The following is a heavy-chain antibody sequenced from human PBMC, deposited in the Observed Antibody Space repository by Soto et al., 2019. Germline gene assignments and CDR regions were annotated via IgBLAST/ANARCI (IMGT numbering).Heavy chain of an antibody. CDR2: INAGNGNT. D-gene: IGHD6-6*01. CDR1: GYTFTSYA. J-gene: IGHJ5*02. CDR3: ARDPGSSSSSVNWFDP. V-gene: IGHV1-3*01. Sequence: QVQLVQSGAEVKKPGASVKVSCKASGYTFTSYAMHWVRPAPGQRLEWMGWINAGNGNTKYSQKCQGRVTITRDTSASTAYMERSSLRSEDTAVYYCARDPGSSSSSVNWFDPWGQGTLVTVSS.